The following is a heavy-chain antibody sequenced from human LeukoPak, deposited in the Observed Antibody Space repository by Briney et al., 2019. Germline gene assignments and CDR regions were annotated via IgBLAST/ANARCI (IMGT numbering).Heavy chain of an antibody. CDR3: ARDRYGDFYFDY. CDR2: ISSSSYI. CDR1: GFTFSSYS. J-gene: IGHJ4*02. V-gene: IGHV3-21*01. D-gene: IGHD4-17*01. Sequence: PGGSLRLSCAASGFTFSSYSMNWVRQAPGKGLEWVSSISSSSYIYYADSVKGRFTISRDNAKNSLYLQMNSLRAEDTAVYYCARDRYGDFYFDYWGQGTLVTVSS.